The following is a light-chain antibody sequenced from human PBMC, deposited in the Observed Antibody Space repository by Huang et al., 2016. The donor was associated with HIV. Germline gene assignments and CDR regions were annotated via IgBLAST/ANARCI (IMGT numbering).Light chain of an antibody. J-gene: IGKJ1*01. CDR1: QGISNS. V-gene: IGKV1-NL1*01. Sequence: DIQMTQSPSSLSASVGDRVAITCRASQGISNSLAWYQQKPGKAPKLLLYSASKLEGGITSRFSGSVSGAVYTLTISSLQPEDGAVYHCQQYHGVPWTFGQGTKVEVK. CDR3: QQYHGVPWT. CDR2: SAS.